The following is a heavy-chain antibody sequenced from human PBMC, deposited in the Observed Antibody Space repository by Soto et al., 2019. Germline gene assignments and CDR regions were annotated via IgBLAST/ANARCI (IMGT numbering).Heavy chain of an antibody. CDR1: GGSVTSGGYS. CDR2: SYYRGST. CDR3: ARVAGDGWYDS. Sequence: TLSLTCAVIGGSVTSGGYSWSWVRQPPGKGLEWIVTSYYRGSTYYNPSLKSRIGTSLDWSKHQFSLNLDSMTAADTAVYYCARVAGDGWYDSWGQGTLVTVSS. V-gene: IGHV4-30-2*01. J-gene: IGHJ5*01.